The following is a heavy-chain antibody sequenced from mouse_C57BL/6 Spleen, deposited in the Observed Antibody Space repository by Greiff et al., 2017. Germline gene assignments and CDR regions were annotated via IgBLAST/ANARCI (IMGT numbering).Heavy chain of an antibody. CDR1: GYSITSGYY. D-gene: IGHD2-3*01. CDR3: ARAGPDGYYVLAY. V-gene: IGHV3-6*01. Sequence: EVQLQESGPGLVKPSQSLSLTCSVTGYSITSGYYWNWIRQFPGNKLEWMGYISYDGSNNYNPSLKNRISITRDTSKNQFFLKLNSVTTEDTATYYCARAGPDGYYVLAYWGQGTLVTVSA. CDR2: ISYDGSN. J-gene: IGHJ3*01.